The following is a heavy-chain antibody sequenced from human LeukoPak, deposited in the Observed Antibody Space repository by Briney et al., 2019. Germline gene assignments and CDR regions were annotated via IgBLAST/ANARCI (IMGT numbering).Heavy chain of an antibody. J-gene: IGHJ4*02. V-gene: IGHV1-46*01. D-gene: IGHD3-22*01. CDR2: INPSGGST. CDR1: GYTFTSYY. Sequence: GASVKVPCKASGYTFTSYYMHWVRQAPGQGLERMGIINPSGGSTSYAQKFQGRVTMTRDTSTSTVYMELSSLRSEDTAVYYCARGETYYYDSSGYYLLVWGQGTLVTVSS. CDR3: ARGETYYYDSSGYYLLV.